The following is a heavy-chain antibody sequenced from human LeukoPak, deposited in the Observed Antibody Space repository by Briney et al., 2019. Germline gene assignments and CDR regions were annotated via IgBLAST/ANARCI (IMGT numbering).Heavy chain of an antibody. CDR1: GFTFSSYA. D-gene: IGHD2-2*01. Sequence: GGSLRLSCAASGFTFSSYAMSWVRQAPGKGLEWVSAISGSGGSTYYADSVKGRFIISRDNSKNTLYLQMNSLRAEDTAVYYCAKGVGRGSSSKWGQGTLVTVSS. CDR3: AKGVGRGSSSK. CDR2: ISGSGGST. J-gene: IGHJ4*02. V-gene: IGHV3-23*01.